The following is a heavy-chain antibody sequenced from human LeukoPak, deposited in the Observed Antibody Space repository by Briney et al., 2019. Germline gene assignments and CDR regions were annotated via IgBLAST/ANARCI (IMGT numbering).Heavy chain of an antibody. V-gene: IGHV3-21*01. D-gene: IGHD3-22*01. CDR2: ISTSSSYI. CDR3: ARDPIGGSGYLGSLSMDV. CDR1: GFTFSSYS. Sequence: PGGSLRLSCAASGFTFSSYSMNWVRQAPGKGLEWVSFISTSSSYIYYADSVKGRFTISRDNAKNSLYLQMNRLRAEDTAVYYCARDPIGGSGYLGSLSMDVWGQGTTVTVSS. J-gene: IGHJ6*02.